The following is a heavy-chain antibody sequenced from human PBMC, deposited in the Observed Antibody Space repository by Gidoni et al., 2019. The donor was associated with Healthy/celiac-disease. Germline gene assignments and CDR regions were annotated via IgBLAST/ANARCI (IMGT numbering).Heavy chain of an antibody. V-gene: IGHV3-23*01. CDR3: AKDRGVVVHYGGDY. Sequence: EVQLLESGGGLVQTGAFLRLSCAASGFTFSSYARRCVRQAPGKGLGWVSAISGSGGSTYYADSVKGRFTISRDNSKNTLYLQMNSLRAEDTAVYYCAKDRGVVVHYGGDYWGQGTLVTVSS. CDR1: GFTFSSYA. CDR2: ISGSGGST. J-gene: IGHJ4*02. D-gene: IGHD3-22*01.